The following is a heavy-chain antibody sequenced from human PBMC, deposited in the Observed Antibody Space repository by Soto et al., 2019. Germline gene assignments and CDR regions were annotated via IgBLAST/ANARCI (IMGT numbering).Heavy chain of an antibody. D-gene: IGHD3-3*01. J-gene: IGHJ4*02. CDR1: GGSFSGYY. CDR2: INHSGST. CDR3: ARGHPNYDFWSGYYYPDY. Sequence: ASETLSLTCAVYGGSFSGYYWSWIRQPPGKGLEWIGEINHSGSTNYNPSLKSRVTISVDTSKNQFSLKLSSVTAADTAVYYCARGHPNYDFWSGYYYPDYWGQGTLVTVSS. V-gene: IGHV4-34*01.